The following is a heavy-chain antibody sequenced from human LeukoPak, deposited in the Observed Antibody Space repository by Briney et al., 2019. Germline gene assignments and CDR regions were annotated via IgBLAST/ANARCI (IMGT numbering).Heavy chain of an antibody. J-gene: IGHJ6*03. CDR2: ISGSGDST. D-gene: IGHD3-9*01. V-gene: IGHV3-23*01. Sequence: GGTLRLSCAASGFTFRSYGMTWVRQAPGKGLEWVSAISGSGDSTYYADSVKGRFTISRDNAKNSLYLQMNSLRAEDTAVYYCARVRPNYDILTGWDYYMDVWGKGTTVTISS. CDR1: GFTFRSYG. CDR3: ARVRPNYDILTGWDYYMDV.